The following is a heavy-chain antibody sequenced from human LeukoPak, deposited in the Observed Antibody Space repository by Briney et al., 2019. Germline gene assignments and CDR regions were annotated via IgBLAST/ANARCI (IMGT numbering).Heavy chain of an antibody. Sequence: GGSERLSCAASGLRFSSYGMNWVRQAPGKGLEWTSFISGSGTTSYADSVKRRFTISRDNGKNSLYLQMNSLRDEDTAVYYCASGPLAWSDYWDQGALATVTS. D-gene: IGHD2-8*01. V-gene: IGHV3-48*02. J-gene: IGHJ4*02. CDR1: GLRFSSYG. CDR3: ASGPLAWSDY. CDR2: ISGSGTT.